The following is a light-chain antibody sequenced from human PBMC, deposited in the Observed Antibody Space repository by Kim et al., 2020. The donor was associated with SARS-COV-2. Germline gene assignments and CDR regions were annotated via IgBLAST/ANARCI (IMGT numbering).Light chain of an antibody. V-gene: IGKV3-20*01. CDR2: GAS. J-gene: IGKJ1*01. Sequence: PPGKRATLSCRASQSVSSSYLAWYQQKPGQAPRLLIYGASSRATGIPDRFSGSGSGTDCTLTISRLEPEDFAVYYCQQYGSSPTTFGQGTKVDIK. CDR3: QQYGSSPTT. CDR1: QSVSSSY.